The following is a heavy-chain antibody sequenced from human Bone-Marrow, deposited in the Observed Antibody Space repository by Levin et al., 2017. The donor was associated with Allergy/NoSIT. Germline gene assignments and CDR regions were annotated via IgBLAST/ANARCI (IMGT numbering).Heavy chain of an antibody. CDR3: AKDLRAYCSGGGCYSNAFDI. CDR2: MSGSGGST. D-gene: IGHD2-15*01. Sequence: SSETLSLTCAASGFTFSSYAMNWVRQAPGKGLEWVSAMSGSGGSTFYADSVKGRFTISRDNSKNTLYLQMNSLRAEDTAVYYCAKDLRAYCSGGGCYSNAFDIWGQGTMVTVSS. CDR1: GFTFSSYA. J-gene: IGHJ3*02. V-gene: IGHV3-23*01.